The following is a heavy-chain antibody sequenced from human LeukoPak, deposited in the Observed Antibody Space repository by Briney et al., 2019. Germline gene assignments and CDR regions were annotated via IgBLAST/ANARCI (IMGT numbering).Heavy chain of an antibody. J-gene: IGHJ4*02. CDR3: ARIRSVRGVIMGIFDY. CDR1: GFTFSSYW. D-gene: IGHD3-10*01. CDR2: IKQDGSEK. Sequence: GGSLRLSCAASGFTFSSYWMSWARQAPGKGLEWVANIKQDGSEKYYVDSVKGRFTISRDNAKNSLYLQMNSLRAEDTAVYYCARIRSVRGVIMGIFDYWGQGTLVTVSS. V-gene: IGHV3-7*01.